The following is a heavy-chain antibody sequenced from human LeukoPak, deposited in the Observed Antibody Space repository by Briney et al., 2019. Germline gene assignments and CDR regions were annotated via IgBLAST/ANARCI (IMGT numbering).Heavy chain of an antibody. CDR1: RFTFSSYS. Sequence: GGSLRLSCAASRFTFSSYSMNWVRQAPGNGLEWVSSISSSSSYIYYADSVKGRFTISRDNAKNSLYLQMNSLRAEDTAVYYCARSRITMVRGTPSHYYYYHGMDVWGKGTTVTVSS. CDR2: ISSSSSYI. CDR3: ARSRITMVRGTPSHYYYYHGMDV. V-gene: IGHV3-21*01. J-gene: IGHJ6*04. D-gene: IGHD3-10*01.